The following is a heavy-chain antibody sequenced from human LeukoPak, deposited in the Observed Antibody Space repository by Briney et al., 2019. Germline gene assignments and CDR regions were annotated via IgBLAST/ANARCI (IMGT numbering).Heavy chain of an antibody. CDR3: AKYYYDSSNYYYGMDV. CDR2: IIPILGIV. V-gene: IGHV1-69*04. J-gene: IGHJ6*02. CDR1: GGTFSNYA. Sequence: ASVKVSCKASGGTFSNYAISWVRQAPGQGLEWMGRIIPILGIVNYAQKFQGRVTITADKSTSTAYMELSSLRSEDTAVYYCAKYYYDSSNYYYGMDVWGQGTTVTVSS. D-gene: IGHD3-22*01.